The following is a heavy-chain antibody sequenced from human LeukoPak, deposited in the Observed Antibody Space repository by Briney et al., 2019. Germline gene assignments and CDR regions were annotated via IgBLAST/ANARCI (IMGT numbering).Heavy chain of an antibody. CDR1: GYTFTSYY. Sequence: ASVKVPCKASGYTFTSYYMHWVRQAPGQGLEWMGIINPSGGSTSYAQKFQGRVTMTRDMSTSTVYMELSSLRSEDTAVYYCARGLNSGYYYYYYMDVWGKGTTVTVSS. V-gene: IGHV1-46*01. J-gene: IGHJ6*03. CDR2: INPSGGST. CDR3: ARGLNSGYYYYYYMDV. D-gene: IGHD5-12*01.